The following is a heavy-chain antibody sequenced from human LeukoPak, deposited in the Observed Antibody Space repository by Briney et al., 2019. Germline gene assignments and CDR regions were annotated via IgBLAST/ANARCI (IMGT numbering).Heavy chain of an antibody. CDR1: GFTFDDYT. CDR2: ITWDGGSA. Sequence: GGSLRLSCAASGFTFDDYTMHWVRQAPGKGLEWVSLITWDGGSAYYADSVKGRFSISRDNSKDALYLQMNSLRTDDTALYYCAKERGRLVDYWGQGTLVTVSS. CDR3: AKERGRLVDY. J-gene: IGHJ4*02. D-gene: IGHD3-16*01. V-gene: IGHV3-43*01.